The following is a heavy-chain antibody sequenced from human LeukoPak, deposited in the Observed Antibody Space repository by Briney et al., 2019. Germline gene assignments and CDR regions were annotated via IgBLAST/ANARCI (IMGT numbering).Heavy chain of an antibody. CDR3: ARHWSTDPMDV. CDR2: FYNSYST. J-gene: IGHJ3*01. CDR1: GASISSYY. Sequence: PSETLSLTCTVSGASISSYYWSWVRQPPGKGLEGIGYFYNSYSTSYNPSLKSRVTMSIDRSKSQLSLSLSSVTAADTAVYFCARHWSTDPMDVWGQGTLVTVSS. V-gene: IGHV4-59*08. D-gene: IGHD3-3*01.